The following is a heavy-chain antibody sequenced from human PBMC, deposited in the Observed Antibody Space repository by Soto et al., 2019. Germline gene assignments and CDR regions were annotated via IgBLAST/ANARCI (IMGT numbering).Heavy chain of an antibody. CDR3: XXXXVGDFDWFLLNWFDP. V-gene: IGHV4-34*01. CDR2: INHXXXT. D-gene: IGHD3-9*01. J-gene: IGHJ5*02. Sequence: WTWIRQPPGKGLEWIGEINHXXXTNYNPSLKSRVTISVDTSKNHFSLKLSSVXAXXXXXXXXXXXXVGDFDWFLLNWFDP.